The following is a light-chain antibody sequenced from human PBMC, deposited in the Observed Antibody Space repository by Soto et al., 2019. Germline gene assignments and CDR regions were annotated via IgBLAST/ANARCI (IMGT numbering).Light chain of an antibody. Sequence: EIVLTQSPATLSLSPGERATLSCRASRSVTGYLAWYQQKPGQAPRLLIYDASSRATGIPARFSGSGSGTDFTLTITSLEPEDFSVYYCQQRSDWPSTFGGGTKVEL. V-gene: IGKV3-11*01. CDR3: QQRSDWPST. CDR1: RSVTGY. CDR2: DAS. J-gene: IGKJ4*01.